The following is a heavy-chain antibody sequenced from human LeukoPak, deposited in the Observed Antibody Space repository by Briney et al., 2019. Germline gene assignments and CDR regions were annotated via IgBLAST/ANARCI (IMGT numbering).Heavy chain of an antibody. J-gene: IGHJ4*02. CDR2: IYHTGST. V-gene: IGHV4-59*02. CDR1: GGSVSDYY. Sequence: SETLSLTCTISGGSVSDYYWSWIRQSPGKGLEWIGYIYHTGSTSYSPSLKSRVTISADTSQNQFSLKLSSVTAADTAVYYCAKVTYHAGAAAVVLKLVERTSYFDNWGQGILVTVSS. D-gene: IGHD2-2*01. CDR3: AKVTYHAGAAAVVLKLVERTSYFDN.